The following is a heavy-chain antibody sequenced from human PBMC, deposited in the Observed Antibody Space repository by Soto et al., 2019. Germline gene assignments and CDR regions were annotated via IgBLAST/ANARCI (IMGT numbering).Heavy chain of an antibody. CDR3: ARDFGRGDYVVGGGDY. J-gene: IGHJ4*02. CDR1: GFTFSSYS. V-gene: IGHV3-21*01. CDR2: ISSSSSYI. Sequence: EVQLVESGGGLVKPGGSLRLFCAASGFTFSSYSMNWVRQAPGKGLEWVSYISSSSSYIYYADSVKGRFTISRDNAKNSLYLQMNSLRAEDTAVYYCARDFGRGDYVVGGGDYWGQGTLVTVSS. D-gene: IGHD4-17*01.